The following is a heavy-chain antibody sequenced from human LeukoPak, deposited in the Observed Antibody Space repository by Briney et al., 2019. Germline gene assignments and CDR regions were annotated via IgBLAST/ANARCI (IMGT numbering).Heavy chain of an antibody. CDR1: GFTFSSYA. CDR3: ARTRVATGYDSFDI. V-gene: IGHV3-30*14. CDR2: ISYDGSNK. J-gene: IGHJ3*02. Sequence: GGSLRFSCAASGFTFSSYAMHWVRQAPGKGLEWVAVISYDGSNKYYADSVEGRFTISRDNFKNTLHLQVNSLRAEDTAVYYCARTRVATGYDSFDIWGQGTMVTVSS. D-gene: IGHD1-1*01.